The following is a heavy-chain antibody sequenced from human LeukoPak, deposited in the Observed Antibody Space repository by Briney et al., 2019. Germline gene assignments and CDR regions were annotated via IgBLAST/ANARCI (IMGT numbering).Heavy chain of an antibody. D-gene: IGHD3-10*01. CDR1: GFTFSNYD. Sequence: GGTLRLSCVASGFTFSNYDMHWVRQAPGKGLEWVAFGRYDGSNKNYADSVQGRFTISRDNSKNTLYLHMTSLRAEDTAVYYCAKRPPGSGLDYWGQGTLVTVSS. V-gene: IGHV3-30*02. CDR2: GRYDGSNK. J-gene: IGHJ4*02. CDR3: AKRPPGSGLDY.